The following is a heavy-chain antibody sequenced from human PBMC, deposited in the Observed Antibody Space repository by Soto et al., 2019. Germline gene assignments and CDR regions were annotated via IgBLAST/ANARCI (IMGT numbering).Heavy chain of an antibody. CDR3: TCSPPFYYGMDI. D-gene: IGHD2-8*01. CDR2: INDSGDT. Sequence: PSETLSLTCALFGGSFSNNYWSWIRQSPGKGLEWIGEINDSGDTNYNPSLKSRVAISVDTSRKQFSLLVPSVTAADTAIYYCTCSPPFYYGMDIWGQGTTVTV. CDR1: GGSFSNNY. J-gene: IGHJ6*02. V-gene: IGHV4-34*01.